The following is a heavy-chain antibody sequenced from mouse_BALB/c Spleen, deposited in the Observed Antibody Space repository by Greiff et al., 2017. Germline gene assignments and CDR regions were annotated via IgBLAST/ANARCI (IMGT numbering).Heavy chain of an antibody. CDR2: ILPGSGST. Sequence: VQLQQSGAELMKPGASVKISCKATGYTFSSYWIEWVKQRPGHGLEWIGEILPGSGSTNYNEKFKGKATFTADTSSNTAYMQLSSLTSEDSAVYYCARRRGYYAMDYWGQGTSVTVSS. CDR3: ARRRGYYAMDY. CDR1: GYTFSSYW. V-gene: IGHV1-9*01. J-gene: IGHJ4*01.